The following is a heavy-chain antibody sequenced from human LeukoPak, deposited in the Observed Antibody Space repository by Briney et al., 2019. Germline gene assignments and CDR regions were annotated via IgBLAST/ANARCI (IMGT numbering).Heavy chain of an antibody. V-gene: IGHV3-74*01. CDR3: SGGGSGWYSNY. CDR2: INTDGSST. D-gene: IGHD6-19*01. CDR1: EFTFSSYW. J-gene: IGHJ4*02. Sequence: PGGSLRLSCAASEFTFSSYWMHWVRQAPGKGLVWVSRINTDGSSTNYADSVKGRFTISRDNAKNTLYLQMNNLRAEDTAVYYCSGGGSGWYSNYWGQGTLVTVSS.